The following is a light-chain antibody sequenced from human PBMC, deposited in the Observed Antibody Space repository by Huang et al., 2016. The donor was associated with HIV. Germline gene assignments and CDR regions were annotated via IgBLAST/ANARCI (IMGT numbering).Light chain of an antibody. CDR3: QQRVNGLT. CDR2: DAS. J-gene: IGKJ4*01. V-gene: IGKV3-11*01. CDR1: QNIKTH. Sequence: EIVLTQSPATLSFFPGQRVSLSCRASQNIKTHLARYQQRPGQPPRLLIYDASSRVPGVAARFSGSGSGTDFTLTISSLESEDFATYYCQQRVNGLTFGGGTKV.